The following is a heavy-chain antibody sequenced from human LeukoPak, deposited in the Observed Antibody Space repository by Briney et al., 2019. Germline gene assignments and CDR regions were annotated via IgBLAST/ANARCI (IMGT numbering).Heavy chain of an antibody. D-gene: IGHD3-16*01. CDR3: GRAFPPLRTASAGDL. Sequence: GGSLRLSCSASGFSFSDYDMNWFRQAPGKGLEWISSISGRSSHVYYGDSVKGRFSISRDNAMNSVFLQMNSLGVDDTAVYDCGRAFPPLRTASAGDLWGQGTLVTVSS. J-gene: IGHJ4*02. CDR1: GFSFSDYD. V-gene: IGHV3-21*01. CDR2: ISGRSSHV.